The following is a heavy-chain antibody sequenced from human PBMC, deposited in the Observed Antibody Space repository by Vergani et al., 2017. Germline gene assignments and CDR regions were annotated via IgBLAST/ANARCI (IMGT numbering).Heavy chain of an antibody. CDR1: GYTFTSYY. CDR3: ARDHSVDYGENFDI. V-gene: IGHV1-46*01. Sequence: VQLVQSGAEVKKPGSSVKVSCKASGYTFTSYYMHWVRQAPGQGLEWMGIINPSGGSTSYAQKFQGRVTMTTDTSTSTAYMELRSLRSDDTAVYYCARDHSVDYGENFDIWGQGTMVTVSS. CDR2: INPSGGST. D-gene: IGHD4-17*01. J-gene: IGHJ3*02.